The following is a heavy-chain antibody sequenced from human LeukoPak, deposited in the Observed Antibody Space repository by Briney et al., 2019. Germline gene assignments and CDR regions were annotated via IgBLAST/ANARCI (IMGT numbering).Heavy chain of an antibody. Sequence: SSETLSLTCTVSGGYISSSSYYWGWIRQPPGKGLEWIGSIYYSGNTYYNASLKSQVSISIDTSKNQFSLRLTSVTAADTAVYYCARQTGSGLFILPGGQGTLVTVSS. CDR3: ARQTGSGLFILP. CDR2: IYYSGNT. CDR1: GGYISSSSYY. D-gene: IGHD3/OR15-3a*01. V-gene: IGHV4-39*01. J-gene: IGHJ4*02.